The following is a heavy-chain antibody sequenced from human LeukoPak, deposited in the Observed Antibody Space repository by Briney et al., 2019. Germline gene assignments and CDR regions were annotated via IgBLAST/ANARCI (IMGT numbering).Heavy chain of an antibody. D-gene: IGHD3-16*01. CDR3: AKGAEIDL. CDR2: VTGPGDTT. V-gene: IGHV3-23*01. CDR1: GFTFTNYA. Sequence: GGSLRLSCATSGFTFTNYAMNWVRQAPGKGLEWVSAVTGPGDTTYYADSVKGRFFMSREDSQTTVYLQMNSLRAEDTAIYYCAKGAEIDLWGQGTLVTVSS. J-gene: IGHJ5*02.